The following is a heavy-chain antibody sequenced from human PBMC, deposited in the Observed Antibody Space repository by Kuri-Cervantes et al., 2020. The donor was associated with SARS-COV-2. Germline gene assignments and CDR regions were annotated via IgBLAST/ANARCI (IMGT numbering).Heavy chain of an antibody. CDR1: GFTFDDYA. D-gene: IGHD5-18*01. Sequence: GESLKISCAASGFTFDDYAMHWVRQAPGKGLEWVSLISGDGGSTYYADSVKGRFTISRDNSKNSLYLQMNSLRTEDTALYYCAKDKNEGGYSYGSLVYWGQGTLVTVSS. CDR2: ISGDGGST. V-gene: IGHV3-43*02. J-gene: IGHJ4*02. CDR3: AKDKNEGGYSYGSLVY.